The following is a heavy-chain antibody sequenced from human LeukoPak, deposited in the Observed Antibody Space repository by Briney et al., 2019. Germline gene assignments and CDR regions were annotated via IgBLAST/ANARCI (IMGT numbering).Heavy chain of an antibody. CDR1: GYTFTTYA. CDR2: INTGNGNT. CDR3: ARDPRAAGSGSPDY. V-gene: IGHV1-3*04. Sequence: ASMKVSCKASGYTFTTYAIHWVRQAPGQRLEWMGWINTGNGNTKYSQIFQGRVTITSDTSASTAYMELSSLRSEDTAVYYCARDPRAAGSGSPDYWGQGTLVTVSS. D-gene: IGHD3-10*01. J-gene: IGHJ4*02.